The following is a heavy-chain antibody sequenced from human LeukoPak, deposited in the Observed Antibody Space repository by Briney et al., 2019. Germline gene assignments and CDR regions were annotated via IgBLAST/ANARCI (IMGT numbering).Heavy chain of an antibody. J-gene: IGHJ6*03. CDR2: IYHSGST. Sequence: SETLSLTCAVSGYSISSGYYWGWIRQPPGKGLEWIGSIYHSGSTYYNPSLKSRVTISVDTSKNQFSLKLSSVTAADTAVYYCATVHCSSTSCSREDYYYYMDVWGKGTTVTVSS. CDR3: ATVHCSSTSCSREDYYYYMDV. D-gene: IGHD2-2*01. CDR1: GYSISSGYY. V-gene: IGHV4-38-2*01.